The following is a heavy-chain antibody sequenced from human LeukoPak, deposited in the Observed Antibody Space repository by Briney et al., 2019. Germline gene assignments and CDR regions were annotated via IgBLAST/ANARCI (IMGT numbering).Heavy chain of an antibody. J-gene: IGHJ6*03. CDR3: ARDREDIVVVPAAKGGYYYYYMDV. D-gene: IGHD2-2*01. CDR1: GGTFSSYA. Sequence: GASVKVSCKASGGTFSSYAISWARQAPGQGLEWMGGIIPIFGTGNYAQKFQGRVTITADESTSTADMELSSLRSEDTAVYYCARDREDIVVVPAAKGGYYYYYMDVWGKGTTVTVSS. V-gene: IGHV1-69*13. CDR2: IIPIFGTG.